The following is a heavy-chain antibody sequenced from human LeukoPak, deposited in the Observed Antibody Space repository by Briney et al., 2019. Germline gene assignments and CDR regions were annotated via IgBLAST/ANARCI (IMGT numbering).Heavy chain of an antibody. CDR3: ARGAGGSSWYLNYYYYYYMDV. J-gene: IGHJ6*03. D-gene: IGHD6-13*01. CDR1: GFTFSSYS. CDR2: INQDGSER. V-gene: IGHV3-7*01. Sequence: GGSLRLSCAASGFTFSSYSMTWVRQAPGKGLEWVANINQDGSERYSVDSAKGRFTISRDNAKNSLYLQMNSLRAEDTAVYYCARGAGGSSWYLNYYYYYYMDVWGKGTTVTISS.